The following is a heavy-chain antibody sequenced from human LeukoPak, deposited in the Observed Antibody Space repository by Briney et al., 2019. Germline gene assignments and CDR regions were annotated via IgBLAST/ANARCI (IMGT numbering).Heavy chain of an antibody. D-gene: IGHD3-16*01. CDR3: TTRLY. Sequence: PGGSLRLSCAVSGFTFNNAWMNWVRQAPGKGLEWVGHIKSKTDGGTTDYAAPVKGRFTISRDDSKNTVYLQMNSLKTEDAAVYYCTTRLYWGLGTLVTVSS. CDR2: IKSKTDGGTT. J-gene: IGHJ4*02. CDR1: GFTFNNAW. V-gene: IGHV3-15*01.